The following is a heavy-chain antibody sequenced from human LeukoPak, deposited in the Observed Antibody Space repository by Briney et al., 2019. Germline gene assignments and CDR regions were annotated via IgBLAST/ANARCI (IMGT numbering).Heavy chain of an antibody. J-gene: IGHJ4*02. V-gene: IGHV3-74*01. CDR3: ARGRPHGNDY. CDR1: GFTFSSYW. D-gene: IGHD4-23*01. Sequence: AVGSLRLSCAASGFTFSSYWMNWVRQAPGKGLVWVSRIASDGSSTTYADSVKGRFSISRDNAKNTLYLQMNSLRVEDTAVYYCARGRPHGNDYWGQGTLVTVSS. CDR2: IASDGSST.